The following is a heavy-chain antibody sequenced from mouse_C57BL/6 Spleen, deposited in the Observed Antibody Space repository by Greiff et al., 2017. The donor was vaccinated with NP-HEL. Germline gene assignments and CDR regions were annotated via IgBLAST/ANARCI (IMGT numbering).Heavy chain of an antibody. CDR1: GYTFTSYW. J-gene: IGHJ4*01. V-gene: IGHV1-59*01. CDR2: IDPSDSYT. CDR3: ARFYSNYAMDY. Sequence: QVQLQQPGAELVRPGTSVKLSCKASGYTFTSYWMHWVKQRPGQGLEWIGVIDPSDSYTNYNQKFKGKATLTVDTSSSTAYMQLSSLTSEDSAVYYCARFYSNYAMDYWGQGTSVTVSS. D-gene: IGHD2-5*01.